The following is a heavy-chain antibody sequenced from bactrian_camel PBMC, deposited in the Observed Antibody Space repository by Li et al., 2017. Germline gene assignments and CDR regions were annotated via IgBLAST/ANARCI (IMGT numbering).Heavy chain of an antibody. CDR3: ATVDLRTQQGWAY. J-gene: IGHJ4*01. CDR1: GFTFSSYY. Sequence: HVQLVESGGGSVQAGGSLTLSCTASGFTFSSYYMTWVRQAPGKGLEWVSSIYTDGKNTYYADAVKGRFTISRDNARSTVYPQMNSLKSEDTARYYCATVDLRTQQGWAYWGQGTQVTVS. V-gene: IGHV3-2*01. D-gene: IGHD5*01. CDR2: IYTDGKNT.